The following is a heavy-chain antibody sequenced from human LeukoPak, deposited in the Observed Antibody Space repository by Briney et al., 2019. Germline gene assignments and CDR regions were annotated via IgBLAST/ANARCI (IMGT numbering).Heavy chain of an antibody. CDR1: GYTFTSYG. J-gene: IGHJ6*02. V-gene: IGHV1-18*01. CDR3: AMSAVDTAMVNYYYYGMDV. CDR2: ISAYNGNT. D-gene: IGHD5-18*01. Sequence: ASVKVSCKASGYTFTSYGISWVRQAPGQGLEWMRWISAYNGNTNYAQKLQGRVTMTTDTSTSTAYMELRSLRSDDTAVYYCAMSAVDTAMVNYYYYGMDVWGQGTTVTVSS.